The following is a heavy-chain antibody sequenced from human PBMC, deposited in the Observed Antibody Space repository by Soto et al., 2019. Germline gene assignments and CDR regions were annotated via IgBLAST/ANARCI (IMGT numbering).Heavy chain of an antibody. CDR3: ARGPTGWYGYDY. Sequence: DVQLVESGGGLVQPGGSLRLSCVASGFTFSTSWMHWVRQTPGKGLVWVSRISADSGRTHYADSVKGRFTLSRDNGKNTLYLQMNSLTADDTAIYYCARGPTGWYGYDYWGQGTLVSVSS. J-gene: IGHJ4*02. CDR1: GFTFSTSW. D-gene: IGHD6-19*01. V-gene: IGHV3-74*01. CDR2: ISADSGRT.